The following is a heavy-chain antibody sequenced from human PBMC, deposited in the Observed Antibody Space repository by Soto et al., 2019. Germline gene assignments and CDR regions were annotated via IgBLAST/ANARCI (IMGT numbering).Heavy chain of an antibody. V-gene: IGHV4-4*07. CDR3: ATGRSEVVPGAMDT. D-gene: IGHD2-2*01. CDR1: GDSFSNYY. Sequence: SETLSLTCTVSGDSFSNYYCNWVRKSAGKGLEWIGRIYPTGSTTYNPSLKSRLTMSVDTSKNQFSLRLTSMTAADTAVYYCATGRSEVVPGAMDTWGQGTLVTVYS. CDR2: IYPTGST. J-gene: IGHJ5*02.